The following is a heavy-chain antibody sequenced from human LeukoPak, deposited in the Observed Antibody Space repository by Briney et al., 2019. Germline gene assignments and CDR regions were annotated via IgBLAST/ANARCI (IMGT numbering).Heavy chain of an antibody. CDR2: IIPIFGTA. CDR3: ARDNRCSYGLNYYYYYYMDV. D-gene: IGHD5-18*01. J-gene: IGHJ6*03. Sequence: SVKVSCKASGGTFSSYAISWVRQAPGQGLEWMGGIIPIFGTANYAQKFQGRVTITADESTSTAYMELSSLRSDDTAVYYCARDNRCSYGLNYYYYYYMDVWGKGTTVTVSS. V-gene: IGHV1-69*13. CDR1: GGTFSSYA.